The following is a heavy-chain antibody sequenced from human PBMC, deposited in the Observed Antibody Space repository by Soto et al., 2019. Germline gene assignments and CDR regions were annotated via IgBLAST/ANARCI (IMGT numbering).Heavy chain of an antibody. CDR1: GYTFTSYY. CDR2: INPSGGST. J-gene: IGHJ6*02. Sequence: ASVKVSCKASGYTFTSYYMHWVRQAPGQGLERMGIINPSGGSTSYAQKFQGRVTMTRDTSTSTVYMELSSLRSEDTAVYYCAREESSSWTRYYYYGMDVWGQGTTVTVSS. CDR3: AREESSSWTRYYYYGMDV. V-gene: IGHV1-46*01. D-gene: IGHD6-13*01.